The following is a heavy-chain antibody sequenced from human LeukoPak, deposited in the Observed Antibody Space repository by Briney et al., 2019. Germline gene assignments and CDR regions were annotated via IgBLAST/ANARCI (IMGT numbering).Heavy chain of an antibody. CDR2: ISYSGST. Sequence: ESSETLSLTCTVSGGSISSSSYYWGWIRQPPGKGLEWIGTISYSGSTHYNPSLKSRVSISGERSKNEFSLKLSSVTAADTAVYYCARGAARMVEIATIISFEYWGQGTLVTVSS. CDR3: ARGAARMVEIATIISFEY. J-gene: IGHJ4*02. CDR1: GGSISSSSYY. D-gene: IGHD5-24*01. V-gene: IGHV4-39*01.